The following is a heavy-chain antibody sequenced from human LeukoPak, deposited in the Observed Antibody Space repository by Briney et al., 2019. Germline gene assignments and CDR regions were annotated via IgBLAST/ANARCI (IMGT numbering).Heavy chain of an antibody. D-gene: IGHD4-23*01. CDR1: GFTFGSYG. Sequence: GGSLRLSCAASGFTFGSYGMSWVRQAPGEGLEWVSAISGSGGSTYYADPVKGRFTISRDNSKNTLYLQMNSLRAEDTAVYYCARNSPYYYYMDVWGKGTTVTISS. V-gene: IGHV3-23*01. CDR2: ISGSGGST. J-gene: IGHJ6*03. CDR3: ARNSPYYYYMDV.